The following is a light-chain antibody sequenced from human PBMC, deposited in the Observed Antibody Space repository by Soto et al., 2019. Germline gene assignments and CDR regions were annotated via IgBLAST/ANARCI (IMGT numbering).Light chain of an antibody. CDR2: VES. Sequence: DVQMTQSPSSLSASVGDRVTITCRASQDINSWLAWYQQKPGKAPKSLIYVESSLQTGVPLRFSASGSETVFTLTLSSLQPEDSATYYCQQYNIYPLTFGGGTKVEIK. CDR1: QDINSW. J-gene: IGKJ4*01. CDR3: QQYNIYPLT. V-gene: IGKV1D-16*01.